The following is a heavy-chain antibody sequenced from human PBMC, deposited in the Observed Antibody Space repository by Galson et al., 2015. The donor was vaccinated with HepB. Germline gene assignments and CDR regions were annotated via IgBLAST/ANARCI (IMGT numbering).Heavy chain of an antibody. J-gene: IGHJ3*01. CDR2: ISGNGGST. V-gene: IGHV3-64D*06. D-gene: IGHD4-11*01. CDR1: GFTFTSYV. CDR3: VIYDYTLAFDL. Sequence: SLRLSCAASGFTFTSYVMSWVRQAPGKGLEYASTISGNGGSTYYADSVKGRFTISRDNSKNTLYLQMNSLRTEDTAVYYCVIYDYTLAFDLLGQGTMVTASS.